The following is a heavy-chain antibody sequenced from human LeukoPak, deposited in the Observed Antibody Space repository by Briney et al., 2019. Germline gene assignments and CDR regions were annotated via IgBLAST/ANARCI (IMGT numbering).Heavy chain of an antibody. CDR3: AIGRGGQQLGDY. Sequence: GGALQISWQHSECLFPNYCIGWVRQMPGKGLEGMGIIYPDDYDTRYSPSCEGQVTISADMYSSTAYLQWSSLKASDTAMYYCAIGRGGQQLGDYWGQGTLVTVSS. V-gene: IGHV5-51*01. CDR2: IYPDDYDT. D-gene: IGHD6-13*01. J-gene: IGHJ4*02. CDR1: ECLFPNYC.